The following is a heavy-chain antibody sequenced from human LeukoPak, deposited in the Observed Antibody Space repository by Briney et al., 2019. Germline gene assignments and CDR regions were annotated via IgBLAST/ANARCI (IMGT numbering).Heavy chain of an antibody. J-gene: IGHJ4*02. Sequence: PGGSLRLSCAASGFTFSSYAMSWVRQAPGKGLEWVSAISGSGGSTYYADSVKGRFTISRDNSKNTLYLQMNSLRAEDTAVYYCARRQGYDILTGYWGGHFDYWGQGTLVTVSS. V-gene: IGHV3-23*01. CDR2: ISGSGGST. CDR1: GFTFSSYA. D-gene: IGHD3-9*01. CDR3: ARRQGYDILTGYWGGHFDY.